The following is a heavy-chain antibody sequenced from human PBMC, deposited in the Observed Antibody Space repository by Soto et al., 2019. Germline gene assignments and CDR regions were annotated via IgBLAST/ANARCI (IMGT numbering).Heavy chain of an antibody. J-gene: IGHJ4*02. D-gene: IGHD5-12*01. CDR3: ARDGGYDYLLEG. V-gene: IGHV3-30-3*01. CDR1: GFTFSSYA. CDR2: ISYDGSNK. Sequence: GGSLRLSCAASGFTFSSYAMHWVRQAPGKGLEWVAVISYDGSNKYYADSVKGRFTISRDNSKNTLYLQMNSLRAEDTAVYYCARDGGYDYLLEGWGQGTLVTVSS.